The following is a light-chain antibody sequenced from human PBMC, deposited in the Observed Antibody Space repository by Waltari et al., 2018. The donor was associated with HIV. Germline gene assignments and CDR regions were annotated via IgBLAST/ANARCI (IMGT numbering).Light chain of an antibody. V-gene: IGLV3-25*03. J-gene: IGLJ2*01. CDR3: QSADSSGTYVV. Sequence: SYELTQQPSVSVSPGQTARITSAGAALPKQYAYWYQQKPGQAPVLVIYKDSERPSGIPERFSGSSSGTTVSLTISGVQAEDEADYYCQSADSSGTYVVFGGGTKLTVL. CDR1: ALPKQY. CDR2: KDS.